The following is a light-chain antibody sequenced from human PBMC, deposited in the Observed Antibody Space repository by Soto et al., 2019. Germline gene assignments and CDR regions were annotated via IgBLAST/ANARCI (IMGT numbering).Light chain of an antibody. Sequence: DIQMTQSPSSLSASVGDRVTITCRASQSISRYLNWYQQKPGKAPKLLIYNASNLQSGVPSRFSGSRSGTDFTLTISSLQPEHLATYCCHQSYLSSLFSSGPRTKVDVE. CDR2: NAS. CDR3: HQSYLSSLFS. J-gene: IGKJ3*01. V-gene: IGKV1-39*01. CDR1: QSISRY.